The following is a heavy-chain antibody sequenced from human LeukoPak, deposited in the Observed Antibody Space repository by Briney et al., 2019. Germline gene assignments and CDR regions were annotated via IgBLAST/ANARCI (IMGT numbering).Heavy chain of an antibody. CDR2: MYYSGST. D-gene: IGHD4-23*01. V-gene: IGHV4-59*01. J-gene: IGHJ5*02. Sequence: SETLSLTCTVSGGSISSYYWNWIRQSPGKGLEWIGYMYYSGSTNYKPSLKSRVTISVDTSKNQFSLGLTSVTAADTAVYYCARDNSVEDTAWWFDPWGQGTLVTVSS. CDR3: ARDNSVEDTAWWFDP. CDR1: GGSISSYY.